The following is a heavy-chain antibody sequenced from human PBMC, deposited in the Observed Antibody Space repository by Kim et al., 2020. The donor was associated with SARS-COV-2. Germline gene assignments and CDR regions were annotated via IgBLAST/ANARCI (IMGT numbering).Heavy chain of an antibody. V-gene: IGHV1-18*01. J-gene: IGHJ3*02. Sequence: QKLQGRVTMTTDTSTSTAYMELRSLRSDDTAVYYCARCNMIVKPICAFDIWGQGTMVIVSS. D-gene: IGHD3-22*01. CDR3: ARCNMIVKPICAFDI.